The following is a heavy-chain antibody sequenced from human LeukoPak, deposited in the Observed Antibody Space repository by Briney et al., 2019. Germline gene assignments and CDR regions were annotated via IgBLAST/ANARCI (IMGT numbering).Heavy chain of an antibody. D-gene: IGHD6-13*01. Sequence: PGGSLRLSCAASGFTFSSYGMHWVRQAPGKGLEWVAVIWYDGSNKYYADSVKGRFTISRDNSKNTLYLQMNSLRAEDTAVYYCARESIAAAGTSVVLRYFDYWGQGTLVTVSS. J-gene: IGHJ4*02. CDR1: GFTFSSYG. CDR3: ARESIAAAGTSVVLRYFDY. CDR2: IWYDGSNK. V-gene: IGHV3-33*08.